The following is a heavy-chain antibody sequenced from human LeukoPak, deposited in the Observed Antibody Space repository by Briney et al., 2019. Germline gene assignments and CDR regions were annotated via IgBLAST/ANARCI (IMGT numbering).Heavy chain of an antibody. Sequence: ASVKVSCKASGYTFTGYYMHWVRQAPGQGLEWMGWINPNSGGTNYAQKFQGRVTMTRDTSISTAYMELSRLRSDDTAVYYCARDWGSYSGSYGGVDYWGQGTLVTVSS. D-gene: IGHD1-26*01. V-gene: IGHV1-2*02. J-gene: IGHJ4*02. CDR3: ARDWGSYSGSYGGVDY. CDR2: INPNSGGT. CDR1: GYTFTGYY.